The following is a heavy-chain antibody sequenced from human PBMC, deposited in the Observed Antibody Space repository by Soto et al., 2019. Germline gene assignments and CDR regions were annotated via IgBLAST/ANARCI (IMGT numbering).Heavy chain of an antibody. Sequence: QVHLVQSGAEVKKPGASVKVSCKGSGYAFTTYGITWVRQAPGQGLEWMGLISAHNGNTNYAQKLQGRVTVTRDTSTSTAYMELRSLRSDDTAVDYCARGRYGDYWGQGALVTVSS. J-gene: IGHJ4*02. D-gene: IGHD1-1*01. CDR3: ARGRYGDY. CDR2: ISAHNGNT. V-gene: IGHV1-18*01. CDR1: GYAFTTYG.